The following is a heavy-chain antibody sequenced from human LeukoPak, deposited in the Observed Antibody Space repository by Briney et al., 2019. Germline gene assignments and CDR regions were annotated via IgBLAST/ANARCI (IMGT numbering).Heavy chain of an antibody. CDR3: AKSFSSSWYMTFDY. J-gene: IGHJ4*02. D-gene: IGHD6-13*01. Sequence: GGSLRLSCAASGFTFSSYAMSWVRQAPGKGLEWVSVISGSGGSTYYADSVKGRFTVSWDSSKNTLYLQMNSLRAEDTAVYYCAKSFSSSWYMTFDYWGQGTLVTVSS. CDR1: GFTFSSYA. V-gene: IGHV3-23*01. CDR2: ISGSGGST.